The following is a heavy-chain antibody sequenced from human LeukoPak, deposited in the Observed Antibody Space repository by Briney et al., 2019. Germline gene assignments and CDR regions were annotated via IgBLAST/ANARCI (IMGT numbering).Heavy chain of an antibody. CDR1: GGSISSSSYY. D-gene: IGHD6-13*01. J-gene: IGHJ4*02. CDR3: AGGIAAIDALDY. V-gene: IGHV4-39*01. CDR2: IYYSGST. Sequence: PSETLSLTCTVSGGSISSSSYYWGWIRQPPRKGLEWIGSIYYSGSTYYNPSLKSRVTISVDTSKNQFSLKLSSVTAADTAVYYCAGGIAAIDALDYWGQGTLVTVSS.